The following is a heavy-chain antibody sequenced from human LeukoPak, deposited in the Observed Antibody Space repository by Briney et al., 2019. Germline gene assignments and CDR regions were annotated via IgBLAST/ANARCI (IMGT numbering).Heavy chain of an antibody. CDR3: ARDVLRYFDWLLSLFDY. Sequence: AGGSLRLSCAASGFTFNSYTMNWVRQAPGKGLEWVAVISYDGSNKYYADSVKGRFTISRDNSKNTLYLQMNSLRAEDTAVYYCARDVLRYFDWLLSLFDYWGQGTLVTVSS. V-gene: IGHV3-30-3*01. CDR1: GFTFNSYT. D-gene: IGHD3-9*01. J-gene: IGHJ4*02. CDR2: ISYDGSNK.